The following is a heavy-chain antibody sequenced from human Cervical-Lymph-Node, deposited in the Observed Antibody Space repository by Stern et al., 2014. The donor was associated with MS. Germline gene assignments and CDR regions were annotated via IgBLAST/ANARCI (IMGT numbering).Heavy chain of an antibody. CDR2: MSNDGSKK. D-gene: IGHD2-2*01. V-gene: IGHV3-30*18. CDR1: GFNFSTYG. Sequence: VQLVQSGGGVVQPGRSLRLSCAASGFNFSTYGMHWVRQAPGKGGEWVAIMSNDGSKKYYAASVKGRFTISRDNPKNTLYLQMNTLRPEDTAVYYCAKICSSTTSNGVDYWGQGTLVIVSS. CDR3: AKICSSTTSNGVDY. J-gene: IGHJ4*02.